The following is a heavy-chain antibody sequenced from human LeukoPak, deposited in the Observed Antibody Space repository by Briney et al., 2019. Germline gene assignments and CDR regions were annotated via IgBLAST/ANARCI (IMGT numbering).Heavy chain of an antibody. CDR2: INQDGSHK. V-gene: IGHV3-7*01. J-gene: IGHJ4*02. D-gene: IGHD6-6*01. CDR1: GFTFSNYW. Sequence: GGSLRLCCVASGFTFSNYWMSWVRQAPGKGLEWVANINQDGSHKYYVDSVEGRFTISRDNPKNSVYLQVNSLRAEDTAVYYCARIGYSSSSFDYWGQGTLVTVSS. CDR3: ARIGYSSSSFDY.